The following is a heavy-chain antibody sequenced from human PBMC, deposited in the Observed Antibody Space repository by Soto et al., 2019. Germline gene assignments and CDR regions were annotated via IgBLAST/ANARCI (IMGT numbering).Heavy chain of an antibody. CDR2: IYDSGVT. CDR3: VRALDHGYTGNV. J-gene: IGHJ3*01. D-gene: IGHD5-18*01. Sequence: SETLSLTCSVSGAIVTSGENYWSWVRQPPGKGLEWLGYIYDSGVTSYTPALKSRVTLSLDRPNNQVSLKLRSVTAADTAVYFCVRALDHGYTGNVWGQGTLVTVSS. CDR1: GAIVTSGENY. V-gene: IGHV4-30-4*08.